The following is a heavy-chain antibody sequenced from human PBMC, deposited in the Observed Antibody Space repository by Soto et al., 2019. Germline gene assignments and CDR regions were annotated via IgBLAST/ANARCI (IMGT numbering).Heavy chain of an antibody. CDR1: GFTFSSYG. CDR3: AKDNTLTPGGMDV. J-gene: IGHJ6*02. D-gene: IGHD5-18*01. V-gene: IGHV3-30*18. CDR2: ISYDGSNK. Sequence: QVQLVESGGGVVQPGRSLRLSCAASGFTFSSYGMHWVRQAPGKGLEWGAVISYDGSNKYYADTVKGRFTISRDNSKNTRYLQMNSLRDEDTAVYYCAKDNTLTPGGMDVWGQGTTVTVSS.